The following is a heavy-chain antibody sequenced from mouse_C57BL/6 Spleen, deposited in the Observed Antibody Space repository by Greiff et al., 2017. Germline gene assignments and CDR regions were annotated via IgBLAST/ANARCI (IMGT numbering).Heavy chain of an antibody. CDR1: GFSLTSYG. CDR3: ARDPPYSNYGGFAY. V-gene: IGHV2-2*01. D-gene: IGHD2-5*01. CDR2: IWSGGST. Sequence: VKLVESGPGLVQPSQSLSITCTVSGFSLTSYGVHWVRQSPGKGLEWLGVIWSGGSTDYNAAFISRLSISKDNSKSQVFFKMNSLQADDTAIYYCARDPPYSNYGGFAYWGQGTLVTVSA. J-gene: IGHJ3*01.